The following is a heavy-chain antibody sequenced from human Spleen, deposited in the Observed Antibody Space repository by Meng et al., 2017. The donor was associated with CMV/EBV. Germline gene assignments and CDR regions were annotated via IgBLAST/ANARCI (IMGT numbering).Heavy chain of an antibody. J-gene: IGHJ3*02. V-gene: IGHV1-46*01. CDR3: AIPYWADTFDI. CDR1: GYTFTSYH. CDR2: INPSGGRT. Sequence: ASVKVSCKASGYTFTSYHMHWVRQAPGQGLEWMGIINPSGGRTSYAQKFQGRVTMTRDTSTSTFYMELSSLRSEDTAVYYCAIPYWADTFDIWGQGTMVTVSS. D-gene: IGHD2-15*01.